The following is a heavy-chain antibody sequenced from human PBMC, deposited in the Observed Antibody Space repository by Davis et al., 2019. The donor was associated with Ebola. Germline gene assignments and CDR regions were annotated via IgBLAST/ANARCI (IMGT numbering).Heavy chain of an antibody. CDR2: INAGNGNT. D-gene: IGHD3-3*01. Sequence: ASVKVSCKASGYIFTSYAMHWVRQAPGQRLEWMGWINAGNGNTKYSQKFQGRVTITRDTSASTAYMELSSLRSEDTAVYYCARDRGTIFGVVIIGYYYYGMDVWGQGTTVTVSS. J-gene: IGHJ6*02. CDR1: GYIFTSYA. V-gene: IGHV1-3*01. CDR3: ARDRGTIFGVVIIGYYYYGMDV.